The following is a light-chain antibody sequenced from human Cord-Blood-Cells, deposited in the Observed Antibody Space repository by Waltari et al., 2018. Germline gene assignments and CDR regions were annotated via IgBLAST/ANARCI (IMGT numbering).Light chain of an antibody. CDR3: QQSYSTPLT. CDR2: AAS. Sequence: DIQMTQSPSSLSASVGDRVTITCRASQRISSYLNWYQQKPGKAPKLLIYAASSLQSGVPSRFSGSGSGTDFTLTSSSLQPEEFATYYCQQSYSTPLTFGGGTKVEIK. V-gene: IGKV1-39*01. CDR1: QRISSY. J-gene: IGKJ4*01.